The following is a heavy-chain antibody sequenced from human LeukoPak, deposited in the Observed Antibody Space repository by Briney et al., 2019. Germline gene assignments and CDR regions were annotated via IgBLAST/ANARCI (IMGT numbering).Heavy chain of an antibody. J-gene: IGHJ4*02. D-gene: IGHD1-26*01. CDR3: ARASRPGRYYFDY. V-gene: IGHV3-66*01. Sequence: GGSLRLSCAASGFTVSSNYMSWVRQAPGKGLEWVSVIYSGGSTYYADSVKGRFTISRDNSKNTPYLQMNSLRAEDTAVYYCARASRPGRYYFDYWGQGTLVTVSS. CDR2: IYSGGST. CDR1: GFTVSSNY.